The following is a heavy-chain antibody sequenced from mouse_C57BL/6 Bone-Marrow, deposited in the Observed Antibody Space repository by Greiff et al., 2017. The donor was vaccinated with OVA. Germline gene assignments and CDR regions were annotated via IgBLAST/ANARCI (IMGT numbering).Heavy chain of an antibody. CDR3: AREEFGNYNFDY. D-gene: IGHD2-1*01. J-gene: IGHJ2*01. CDR2: IYPGSGST. V-gene: IGHV1-55*01. CDR1: GYTFTSYW. Sequence: QVQLKQPGAELVKPGASVKMSCKASGYTFTSYWITWVKQRPGQGLEWIGDIYPGSGSTNYNEKFTSKATLTVDTSSSTAYMQLSSLTSEDSAVYYCAREEFGNYNFDYWGQGTTLTVSS.